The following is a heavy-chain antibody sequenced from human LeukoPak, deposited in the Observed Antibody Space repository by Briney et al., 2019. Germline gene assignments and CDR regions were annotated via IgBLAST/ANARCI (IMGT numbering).Heavy chain of an antibody. V-gene: IGHV1-18*01. CDR1: GYTFTSYG. CDR2: ISAYNGNT. Sequence: ASVKVSCKASGYTFTSYGISWVRQAPGQGLEWMGWISAYNGNTNYAQKLQGRVTMTTDTSTSTAYMELSSLRSEDTAVYYCARGWIFGVVIDAFDIWGQGTMVTVSS. D-gene: IGHD3-3*01. J-gene: IGHJ3*02. CDR3: ARGWIFGVVIDAFDI.